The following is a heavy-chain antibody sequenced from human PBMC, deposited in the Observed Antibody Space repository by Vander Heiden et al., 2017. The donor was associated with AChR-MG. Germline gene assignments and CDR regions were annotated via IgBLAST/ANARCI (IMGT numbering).Heavy chain of an antibody. D-gene: IGHD2-15*01. J-gene: IGHJ6*03. V-gene: IGHV4-31*03. Sequence: QLQLQESGPGLVKPSQTLSLTCTVSGGSISSVGYYWSWIRQHPGRGLESIGYIYYTGSKYYNPSLKSRLTISLDTSETQFSLNLTSVTAADTGVYYCARVAGFSGANYYYYMDVWGRGTTVTVSS. CDR1: GGSISSVGYY. CDR3: ARVAGFSGANYYYYMDV. CDR2: IYYTGSK.